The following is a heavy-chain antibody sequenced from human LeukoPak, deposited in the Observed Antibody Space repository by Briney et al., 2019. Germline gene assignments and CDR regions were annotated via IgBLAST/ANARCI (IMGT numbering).Heavy chain of an antibody. Sequence: GGSLRLSCAASGFTFNSYGMHWVRQAPGKGLEWVAVISYDGSNKYYADSVKGRFTISRDNSKNTLYLQMNSLRAEDTAVYYCAKSYGDDDAFDIWGQGTMVTVSS. J-gene: IGHJ3*02. CDR1: GFTFNSYG. CDR3: AKSYGDDDAFDI. CDR2: ISYDGSNK. D-gene: IGHD4-17*01. V-gene: IGHV3-30*18.